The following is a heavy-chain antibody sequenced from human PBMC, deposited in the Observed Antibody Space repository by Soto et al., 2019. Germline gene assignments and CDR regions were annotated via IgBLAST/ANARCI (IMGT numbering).Heavy chain of an antibody. CDR1: GFPFSSYW. CDR2: ITQDGREK. Sequence: VGSLRLSCAASGFPFSSYWMSWVRQAPGKGLEWVANITQDGREKYYVDSVKGRFTISRDNAKNTLYLQMNSLRADDTAVYYCAKDFDIGGAAYYFDYWGQGTLVTVLL. CDR3: AKDFDIGGAAYYFDY. J-gene: IGHJ4*02. V-gene: IGHV3-7*01. D-gene: IGHD3-16*01.